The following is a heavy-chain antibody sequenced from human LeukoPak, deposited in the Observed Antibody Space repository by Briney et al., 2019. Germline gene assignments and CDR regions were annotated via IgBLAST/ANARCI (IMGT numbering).Heavy chain of an antibody. CDR3: ARDWDCSDGSCYCDY. V-gene: IGHV1-18*01. D-gene: IGHD2-15*01. CDR1: GYTFTSYR. J-gene: IGHJ4*02. Sequence: ASVKVSCKAFGYTFTSYRISWLRQAPGQGLEWMGWISAYSGHTSYAQRLQGRVTMTTDTSTSTAYMELRSLTSDDTAVYYCARDWDCSDGSCYCDYWGQGTLVTVSS. CDR2: ISAYSGHT.